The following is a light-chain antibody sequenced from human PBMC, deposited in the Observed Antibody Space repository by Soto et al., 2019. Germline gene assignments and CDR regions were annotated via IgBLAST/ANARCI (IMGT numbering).Light chain of an antibody. CDR3: QQYYSYPLT. J-gene: IGKJ4*01. CDR1: QGFSSY. Sequence: AIRMTQSPSSLFASTGDRVTITCRASQGFSSYFAWYQQKPGKAPKLLIYAASTLQSGVPYRFSGSGSGTDFTLTISCLQSEDFATYYCQQYYSYPLTFGGGTKVDIK. V-gene: IGKV1-8*01. CDR2: AAS.